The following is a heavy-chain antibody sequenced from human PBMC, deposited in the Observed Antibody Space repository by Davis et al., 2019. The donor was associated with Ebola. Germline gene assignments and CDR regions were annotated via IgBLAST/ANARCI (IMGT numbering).Heavy chain of an antibody. CDR3: ATPTTKGFDY. CDR1: GGTFSSYT. CDR2: INPNSGGT. V-gene: IGHV1-2*06. J-gene: IGHJ4*02. D-gene: IGHD1-14*01. Sequence: ASVKVSCKASGGTFSSYTINWVRQAPGQGLEWMGRINPNSGGTNYAQKFQGRVTMTRDTSISTAYMELSRLRSDDTAVYYCATPTTKGFDYWGQGTLVTVSS.